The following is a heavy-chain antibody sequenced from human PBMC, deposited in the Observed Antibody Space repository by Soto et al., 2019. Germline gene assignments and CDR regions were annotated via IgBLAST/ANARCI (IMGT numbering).Heavy chain of an antibody. Sequence: QMQLVQSGPEVKKPGTSVKVSCKASGFTFTSSAVQWVRQARGQRLEWIGWIVVGSGNTNYAQKFQXXVXIXXDVSTSTAYMELSSLRSEDTAVYYCAADRLEWSDYWGQGTLVTVSS. J-gene: IGHJ4*02. CDR1: GFTFTSSA. D-gene: IGHD3-3*01. CDR2: IVVGSGNT. CDR3: AADRLEWSDY. V-gene: IGHV1-58*01.